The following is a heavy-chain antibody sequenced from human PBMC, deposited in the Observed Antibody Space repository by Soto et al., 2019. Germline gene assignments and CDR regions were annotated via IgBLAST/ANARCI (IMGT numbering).Heavy chain of an antibody. D-gene: IGHD6-6*01. Sequence: GGSLRLSCAASGFTFRSYSMNWVRQAPGKGLEWVSSISSSSSYIYYADSVKGRFTISRDNAKNSLYLQMNSLRAEDTAVYYCAGYPSSSSWYCGMDVWGQGTTVTGS. J-gene: IGHJ6*02. CDR3: AGYPSSSSWYCGMDV. CDR2: ISSSSSYI. CDR1: GFTFRSYS. V-gene: IGHV3-21*01.